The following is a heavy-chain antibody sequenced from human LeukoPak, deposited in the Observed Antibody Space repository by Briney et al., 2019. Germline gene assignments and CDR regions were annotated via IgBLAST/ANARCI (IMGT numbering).Heavy chain of an antibody. D-gene: IGHD3-10*01. V-gene: IGHV3-53*01. CDR1: GFTVSSNY. J-gene: IGHJ6*03. CDR3: ARVLSGRGSLYDYYYYMDV. CDR2: TYSNGRT. Sequence: GGSLRLSCAASGFTVSSNYMSWVRQAPGKGLEWVSVTYSNGRTYYADSVKGRFTISRDISKNTLYLQMNSLRAEDTAVYFCARVLSGRGSLYDYYYYMDVWGKGTTVTISS.